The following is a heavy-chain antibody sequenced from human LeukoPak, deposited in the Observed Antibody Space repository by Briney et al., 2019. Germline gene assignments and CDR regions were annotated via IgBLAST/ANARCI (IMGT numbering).Heavy chain of an antibody. D-gene: IGHD6-19*01. Sequence: SETLSLTCTVSGGSISSYYWSWIRQPPGKGLEWIGYIYYSGSTNYNPSFKSRVTISVDTSKNQFSLKLSSVTAADTAVYYCARGVAGTGIDYWGQGTLVTVSS. CDR2: IYYSGST. V-gene: IGHV4-59*01. CDR3: ARGVAGTGIDY. J-gene: IGHJ4*02. CDR1: GGSISSYY.